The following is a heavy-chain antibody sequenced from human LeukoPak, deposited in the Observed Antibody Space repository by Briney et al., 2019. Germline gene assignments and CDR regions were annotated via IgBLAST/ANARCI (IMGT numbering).Heavy chain of an antibody. CDR1: GFTFSDYY. V-gene: IGHV3-11*01. Sequence: GGSLRLSCAASGFTFSDYYMSWIRQAPGKGLEWVSYISSSGSTIYYADSVKGRFTISRDNAKNSLYLQMNSLGAEDTAVYYCAREWGGCSSTSCSSYYWDQGTLVTVSS. J-gene: IGHJ4*02. CDR3: AREWGGCSSTSCSSYY. CDR2: ISSSGSTI. D-gene: IGHD2-2*01.